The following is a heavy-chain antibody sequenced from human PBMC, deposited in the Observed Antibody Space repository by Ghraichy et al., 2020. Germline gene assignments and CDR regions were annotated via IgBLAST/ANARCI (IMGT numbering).Heavy chain of an antibody. V-gene: IGHV3-23*01. J-gene: IGHJ4*02. D-gene: IGHD3-10*01. CDR2: ITGRSDTT. CDR1: GFSFSNSA. Sequence: GGYLRLSCAASGFSFSNSAMTWVRQAPGKGLEWVSTITGRSDTTYYADSVKGRFTISRDNSRSTLYVQMSSLRADDTAIYYCVKDWGNYGSGSYDYFDYWGQGTLVTVSS. CDR3: VKDWGNYGSGSYDYFDY.